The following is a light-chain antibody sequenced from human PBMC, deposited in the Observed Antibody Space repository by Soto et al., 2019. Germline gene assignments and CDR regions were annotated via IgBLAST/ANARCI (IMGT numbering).Light chain of an antibody. J-gene: IGLJ1*01. CDR2: HNN. Sequence: QSALTQPPSASGTHGQRVTIASYGTRPNTGSNTVNWDQQLQRPAPTLLIYHNNQPPLGVPDGISGCKSGTSASLAIGGLQFEDEADYYCAAWDDSLNGFYVFGTGTKVTVL. V-gene: IGLV1-44*01. CDR3: AAWDDSLNGFYV. CDR1: RPNTGSNT.